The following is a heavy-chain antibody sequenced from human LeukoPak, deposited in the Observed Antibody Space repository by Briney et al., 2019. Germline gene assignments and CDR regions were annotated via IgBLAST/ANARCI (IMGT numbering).Heavy chain of an antibody. J-gene: IGHJ4*02. D-gene: IGHD2-2*01. V-gene: IGHV1-69*06. CDR1: GGTFSSYA. CDR3: ARYLIYCSSTSCTRGNFDY. CDR2: IIPIFGTA. Sequence: SVKVSCKASGGTFSSYAISWVRQAPGQGLEWMGGIIPIFGTANYAQKFQGRVTITADKSTSTAYMELSSLRSEDTAVYYCARYLIYCSSTSCTRGNFDYWGQGTLITVSS.